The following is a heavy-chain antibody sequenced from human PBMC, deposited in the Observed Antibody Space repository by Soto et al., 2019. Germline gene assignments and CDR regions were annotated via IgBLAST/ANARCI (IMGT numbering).Heavy chain of an antibody. CDR2: IIPVFRTS. Sequence: QVQLVQSGAELKKPGSSVKVSCSASGVTFSSYAFTWVRQAPGQGLEWMGNIIPVFRTSNYAQGFQGRLTISADESTNKSYVELSSLRSEDTAVYSWAKDGSWDGGGGESWGQGTLVIVSS. V-gene: IGHV1-69*18. J-gene: IGHJ4*02. CDR3: AKDGSWDGGGGES. CDR1: GVTFSSYA. D-gene: IGHD3-16*01.